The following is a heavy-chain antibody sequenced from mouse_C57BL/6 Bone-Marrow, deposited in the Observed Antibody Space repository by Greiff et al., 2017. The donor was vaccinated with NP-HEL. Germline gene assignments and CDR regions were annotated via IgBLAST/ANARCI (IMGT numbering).Heavy chain of an antibody. Sequence: EVQLMESGGGLVKPGGSLKLSCAASGFTFSSYAMSWVRQTPEKRLEWVATISDGGSYTYYPDNVKGRFTISRDNAKNNLYLQMSHLKSEDTAMYYCARDLAGDYFDYWGQGTTLTVSS. J-gene: IGHJ2*01. CDR1: GFTFSSYA. D-gene: IGHD4-1*01. V-gene: IGHV5-4*01. CDR3: ARDLAGDYFDY. CDR2: ISDGGSYT.